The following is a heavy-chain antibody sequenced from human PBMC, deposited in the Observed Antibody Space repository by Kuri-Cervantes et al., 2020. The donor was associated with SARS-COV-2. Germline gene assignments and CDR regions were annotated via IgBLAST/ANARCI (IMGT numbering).Heavy chain of an antibody. CDR2: INSDGSST. Sequence: GESLKISCAASGFTFSSYWMHWVRQAPGKGLVWVSRINSDGSSTSYADSVKGRFTISRDNAKNSLYLQMNSLRAEDMALYYCAKARKGDLRPTVFDYWGQGTLVTVSS. J-gene: IGHJ4*02. D-gene: IGHD3-3*01. CDR3: AKARKGDLRPTVFDY. V-gene: IGHV3-74*01. CDR1: GFTFSSYW.